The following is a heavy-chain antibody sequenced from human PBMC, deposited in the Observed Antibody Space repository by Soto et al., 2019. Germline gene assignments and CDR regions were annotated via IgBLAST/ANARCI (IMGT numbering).Heavy chain of an antibody. CDR2: IAPSGGST. D-gene: IGHD2-21*01. J-gene: IGHJ4*02. CDR3: ARGPIAMYYFDH. Sequence: ASVKVSCKASGYTFTKFHLHWVRLAPGQGLEWMGMIAPSGGSTSYAQKFQGRVTMTRDTSTSTVYMELSSLRSEDTAVYYCARGPIAMYYFDHXGLGTLVTVSS. V-gene: IGHV1-46*01. CDR1: GYTFTKFH.